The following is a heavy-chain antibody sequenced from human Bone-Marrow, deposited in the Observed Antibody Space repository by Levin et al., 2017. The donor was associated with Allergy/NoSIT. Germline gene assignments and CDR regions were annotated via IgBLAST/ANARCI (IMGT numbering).Heavy chain of an antibody. V-gene: IGHV3-21*01. J-gene: IGHJ4*02. CDR3: ARDHAGYSYGFPDY. D-gene: IGHD5-18*01. Sequence: GESLKISCAASGFTFSSYSMNWVRQAPGKGLEWVSSISSSSSYIYYADSVKGRFTISRDNAKNSLYLQMNSLRAEDTAVYYCARDHAGYSYGFPDYWGQGTLVTVSS. CDR1: GFTFSSYS. CDR2: ISSSSSYI.